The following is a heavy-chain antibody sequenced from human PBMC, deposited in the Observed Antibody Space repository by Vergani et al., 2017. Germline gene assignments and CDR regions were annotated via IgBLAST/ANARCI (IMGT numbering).Heavy chain of an antibody. CDR2: IWYDGSNK. V-gene: IGHV3-33*01. J-gene: IGHJ5*02. Sequence: QVQLVESEGGVVQPGRSLTLSCVASGFTFSSHGMHWVRQAPGKGLEWVAVIWYDGSNKYYADSVKGRFTISRDNSKNTLYLQMNSLRAEDTAVYYCARDGSRRIGNWFDPWGQGTLVTVSS. D-gene: IGHD6-13*01. CDR3: ARDGSRRIGNWFDP. CDR1: GFTFSSHG.